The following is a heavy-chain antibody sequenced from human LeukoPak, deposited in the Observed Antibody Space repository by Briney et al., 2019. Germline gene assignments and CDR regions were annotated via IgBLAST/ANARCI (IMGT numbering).Heavy chain of an antibody. CDR2: ISGSGGST. CDR1: GFTFSSYG. J-gene: IGHJ5*02. CDR3: AKSGYSSSWSNAAVYNWFDP. V-gene: IGHV3-23*01. Sequence: GGSLRLSCAASGFTFSSYGLNWVRQAPGKGLEWVSVISGSGGSTYYADSVKGRFTISRDNSKNTLYLQMNSLRAEDAAVYYCAKSGYSSSWSNAAVYNWFDPWGQGTLVTVSS. D-gene: IGHD6-13*01.